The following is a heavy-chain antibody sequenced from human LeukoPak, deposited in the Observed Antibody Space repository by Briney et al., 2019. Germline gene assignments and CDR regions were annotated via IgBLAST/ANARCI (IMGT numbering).Heavy chain of an antibody. CDR1: GGTFSSYA. Sequence: ASVKASCKASGGTFSSYAISWVRQAPGQGLEWMGGIIPIFGTANYAQKFQGGVTITADESTRTAYMELSSLRSEDTAVYYCARASGQQLVFDYWGQGTLVTVSS. CDR2: IIPIFGTA. CDR3: ARASGQQLVFDY. V-gene: IGHV1-69*13. D-gene: IGHD6-13*01. J-gene: IGHJ4*02.